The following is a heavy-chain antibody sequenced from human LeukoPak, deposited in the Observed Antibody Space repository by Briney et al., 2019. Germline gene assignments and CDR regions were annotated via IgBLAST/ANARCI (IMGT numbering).Heavy chain of an antibody. CDR2: IRSKANCYAT. CDR1: GFTFSGSA. J-gene: IGHJ4*02. D-gene: IGHD4-17*01. CDR3: ITVLDYGDQFDY. Sequence: PGGSVKLLCAPYGFTFSGSAMHWARQACGKGLEWVGRIRSKANCYATAYAAAVKGRLTISRNDSKNTAYLQMNPLKTEDTAVYYCITVLDYGDQFDYGGKGPLVTVSS. V-gene: IGHV3-73*01.